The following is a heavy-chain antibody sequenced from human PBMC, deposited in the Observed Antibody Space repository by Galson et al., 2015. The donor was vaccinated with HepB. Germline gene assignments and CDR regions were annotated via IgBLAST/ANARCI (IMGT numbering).Heavy chain of an antibody. J-gene: IGHJ6*02. CDR1: GFTFSSYG. V-gene: IGHV3-30*03. CDR2: ISYDGSNK. D-gene: IGHD6-19*01. CDR3: ARGIAVSNYYYGMDV. Sequence: SLRLSCAASGFTFSSYGMHWVRQAPGKGLEWVAVISYDGSNKYYADSVKGRFTISRDNSKNTLYLQMNSLRAEDTAVYYCARGIAVSNYYYGMDVWGQGTTVTVSS.